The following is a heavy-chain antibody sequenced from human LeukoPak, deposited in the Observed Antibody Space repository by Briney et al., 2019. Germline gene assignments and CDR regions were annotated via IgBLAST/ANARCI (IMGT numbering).Heavy chain of an antibody. Sequence: EASVRVSCKCSGYTFTDYYIHWVRQAPGQGLEWMGWIDPNSGGTNYGQKFQGRVTMTRDTSISTAYMELSRLISDETAVYYCARIRYYYGSGSYSLGYWGQGTLVTVSS. CDR3: ARIRYYYGSGSYSLGY. D-gene: IGHD3-10*01. CDR1: GYTFTDYY. V-gene: IGHV1-2*02. CDR2: IDPNSGGT. J-gene: IGHJ4*02.